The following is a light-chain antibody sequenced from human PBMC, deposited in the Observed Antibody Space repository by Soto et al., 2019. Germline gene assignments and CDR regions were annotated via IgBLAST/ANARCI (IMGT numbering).Light chain of an antibody. CDR3: QQYNSVSLLT. J-gene: IGKJ4*01. Sequence: DIQMTQSPYTLSASVGDRVTITCRASQSISSWLAWYQQKPGKAPKLLIYKASTLESGVPSRFSGSGSGTEFTLTISSLQPDDFATYYCQQYNSVSLLTFGGGTNVEIK. V-gene: IGKV1-5*03. CDR1: QSISSW. CDR2: KAS.